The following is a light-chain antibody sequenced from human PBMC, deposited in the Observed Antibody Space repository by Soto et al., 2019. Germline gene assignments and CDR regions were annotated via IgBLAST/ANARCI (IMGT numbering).Light chain of an antibody. J-gene: IGKJ1*01. CDR1: QDIGDD. CDR2: GAS. CDR3: LQNHNYPRT. Sequence: DRCTIGCRTSQDIGDDLGWYQHKPGQAPKLLIHGASSLQSGVPSRLSGSGSGTDFTLTIISLKTEDSATYYCLQNHNYPRTFGHGIKVDIK. V-gene: IGKV1-6*01.